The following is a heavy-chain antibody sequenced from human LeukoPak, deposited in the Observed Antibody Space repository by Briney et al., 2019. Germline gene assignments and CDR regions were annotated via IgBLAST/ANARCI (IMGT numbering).Heavy chain of an antibody. CDR2: IHHSGSS. D-gene: IGHD4-11*01. V-gene: IGHV4-38-2*02. J-gene: IGHJ4*02. CDR3: ARHGGTRVTLVEVFYFDY. CDR1: GYSISGGYH. Sequence: SETLSLTCTVSGYSISGGYHWGWIRQPPGKGLEWIGTIHHSGSSYYNPSLKSRVTILVDMSKNQFSLKLSSVTAADTAVYYCARHGGTRVTLVEVFYFDYWGLGTLVTVSS.